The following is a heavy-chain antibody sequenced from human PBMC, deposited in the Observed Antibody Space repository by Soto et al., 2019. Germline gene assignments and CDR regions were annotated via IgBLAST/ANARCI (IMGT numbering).Heavy chain of an antibody. CDR3: ARGRIAAADFDY. V-gene: IGHV4-34*01. CDR2: INHSGST. J-gene: IGHJ4*02. D-gene: IGHD6-13*01. Sequence: SETLSLTCAVYGGSFSGYYWSWIRQPPGKGLEWIGEINHSGSTNYNPSLKSRVTISVDTSKNQFSLKLSSVTAADTAVYYCARGRIAAADFDYWGQGTLVTVSS. CDR1: GGSFSGYY.